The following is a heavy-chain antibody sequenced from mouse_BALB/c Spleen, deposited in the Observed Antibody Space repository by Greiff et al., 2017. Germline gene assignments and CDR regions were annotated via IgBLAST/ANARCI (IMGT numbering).Heavy chain of an antibody. D-gene: IGHD1-1*01. CDR1: GFTFSSFG. CDR2: ISSGSSTI. V-gene: IGHV5-17*02. CDR3: ARSGGSSLYAMDY. Sequence: EVKLMESGGGLVQPGGSRKLSCAASGFTFSSFGMHWVRQAPEKGLEWVAYISSGSSTIYYADTVKGRFTISRDNPKNTLFLQMTSLRSEDTAMYYCARSGGSSLYAMDYWGQGTSVTVSS. J-gene: IGHJ4*01.